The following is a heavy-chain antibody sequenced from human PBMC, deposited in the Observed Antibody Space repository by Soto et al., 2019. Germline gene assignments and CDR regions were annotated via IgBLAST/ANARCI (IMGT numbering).Heavy chain of an antibody. D-gene: IGHD1-26*01. CDR1: GYSFTSYG. J-gene: IGHJ5*02. Sequence: ASVKVSCKASGYSFTSYGINWVRQAPGQGLEWMGWISAYNGNTNYAQKLQGRVTMTTDTSTSTAYMELRSLRYDDTAVYYCAGDSGSYSGWFDPWGQGTLVTVSS. V-gene: IGHV1-18*04. CDR2: ISAYNGNT. CDR3: AGDSGSYSGWFDP.